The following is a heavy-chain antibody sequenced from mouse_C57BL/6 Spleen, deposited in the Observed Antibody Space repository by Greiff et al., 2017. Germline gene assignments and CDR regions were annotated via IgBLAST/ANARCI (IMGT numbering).Heavy chain of an antibody. D-gene: IGHD1-2*01. Sequence: DVKLVESGGGLVKPGGSLKLSCAASGFTFSSYTMSWVRQTPEKRLEWVSTISGGGGNTYYPDSVKGRFTISRDNAKNTLYLQMSSLRSEDTALYYCARQSYGTGAMDYWGQGTSVTVSS. CDR2: ISGGGGNT. CDR3: ARQSYGTGAMDY. J-gene: IGHJ4*01. CDR1: GFTFSSYT. V-gene: IGHV5-9*01.